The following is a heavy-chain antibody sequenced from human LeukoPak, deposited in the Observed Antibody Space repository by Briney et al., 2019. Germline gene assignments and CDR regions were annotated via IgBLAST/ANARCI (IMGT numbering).Heavy chain of an antibody. V-gene: IGHV4-59*01. CDR3: ARDRYCSSTSCDDAFDI. CDR1: GGSFSNYY. D-gene: IGHD2-2*01. Sequence: SETLSLTCTVSGGSFSNYYWSWIRQPPGRGLEWIGYIYYSGSTNYNPSLKSRVTISVDTSRNQFSLKLSSVTAADTAVYYCARDRYCSSTSCDDAFDIWGQGTMVTVSS. J-gene: IGHJ3*02. CDR2: IYYSGST.